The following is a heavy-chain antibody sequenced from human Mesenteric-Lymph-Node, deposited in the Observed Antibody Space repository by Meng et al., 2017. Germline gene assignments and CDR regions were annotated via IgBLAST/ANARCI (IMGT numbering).Heavy chain of an antibody. Sequence: QAQLLQSGAEVKKPGASVKVSCKASGYTFTGYFIHWVRQAPGQGLEWMGRLNPNNGDTIFAQRFQGRVTMTRDTSISTVYMELRRLTSDDTAMYYCARVNFEWGQGTLVTVSS. CDR2: LNPNNGDT. CDR3: ARVNFE. CDR1: GYTFTGYF. D-gene: IGHD1-7*01. V-gene: IGHV1-2*06. J-gene: IGHJ4*02.